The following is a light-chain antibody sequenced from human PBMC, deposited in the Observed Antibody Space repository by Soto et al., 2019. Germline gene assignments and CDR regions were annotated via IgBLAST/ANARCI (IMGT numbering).Light chain of an antibody. CDR3: QQYNTWPGWT. V-gene: IGKV3-15*01. Sequence: EVVMTQSPAALSVSPGERATLSCRASQSINSKLAWYQQKPGQAPRLLVYGASTMATGIPARFSGTGSGTEFTLTISSLQSEDFAGYYCQQYNTWPGWTFGQGTKVEIK. J-gene: IGKJ1*01. CDR2: GAS. CDR1: QSINSK.